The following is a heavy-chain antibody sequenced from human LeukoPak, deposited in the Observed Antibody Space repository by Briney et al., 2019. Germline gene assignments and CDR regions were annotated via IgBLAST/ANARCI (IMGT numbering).Heavy chain of an antibody. J-gene: IGHJ5*01. D-gene: IGHD1-7*01. Sequence: GGSLRLSCAASGFTFSDYYMSWIRQAPGKGLEWVSYISSAGTAMYYADSVKGRFTISRDNAKNSLYLQMNSLRAKDTAVYYCATRSNPGTTFDFWGQGTLVTVSS. CDR1: GFTFSDYY. CDR2: ISSAGTAM. CDR3: ATRSNPGTTFDF. V-gene: IGHV3-11*01.